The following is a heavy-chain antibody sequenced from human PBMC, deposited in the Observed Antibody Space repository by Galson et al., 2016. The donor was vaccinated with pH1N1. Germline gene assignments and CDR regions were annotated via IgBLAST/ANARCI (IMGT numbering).Heavy chain of an antibody. CDR1: GFTFSNYG. CDR2: ILSDGSSE. Sequence: SLRLSCAASGFTFSNYGMHWVRQAPGKGLEWLAVILSDGSSEGYADSVKGRFTISRDNSDNTLYLQMHKVRAEDSALYFCVRDDGGPPNNLDHWGQGTLVTVSS. CDR3: VRDDGGPPNNLDH. J-gene: IGHJ4*02. V-gene: IGHV3-33*01. D-gene: IGHD1/OR15-1a*01.